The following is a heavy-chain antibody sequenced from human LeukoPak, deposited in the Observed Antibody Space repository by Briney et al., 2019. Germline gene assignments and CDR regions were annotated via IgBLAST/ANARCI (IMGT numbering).Heavy chain of an antibody. Sequence: GGSLRLSCAASGFTFSDYYMSRIRQAPGKGLEWVSYISSSSSYTNYADSVKGRFTISRDNAKNSLYLQMNSLRAEDTAVYYCARDKWELLLFDYWGQGTLVTVSS. CDR3: ARDKWELLLFDY. D-gene: IGHD1-26*01. CDR2: ISSSSSYT. J-gene: IGHJ4*02. CDR1: GFTFSDYY. V-gene: IGHV3-11*06.